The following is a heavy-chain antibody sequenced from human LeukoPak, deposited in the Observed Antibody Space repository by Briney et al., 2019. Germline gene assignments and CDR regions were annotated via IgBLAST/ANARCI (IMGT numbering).Heavy chain of an antibody. CDR3: ARLTIVGGSYYFDY. V-gene: IGHV4-4*02. CDR2: IYYSGST. Sequence: PSETLSLTCAVSGGSISSSNWWSWVRQPPGKGLEWIGYIYYSGSTYYNPSLKSRVTISVDTSKNQFSLKLSSVTAADTAVYYCARLTIVGGSYYFDYWGQGTLVTVSS. D-gene: IGHD3-22*01. J-gene: IGHJ4*02. CDR1: GGSISSSNW.